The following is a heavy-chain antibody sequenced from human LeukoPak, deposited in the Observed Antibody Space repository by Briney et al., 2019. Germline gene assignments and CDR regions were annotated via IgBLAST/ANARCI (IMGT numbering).Heavy chain of an antibody. D-gene: IGHD3-10*01. Sequence: GGSLRLSCAASGFTFSSYGMHWVRQAPGKGLEWVAFIRYGGSNKYYADSVKGRFTISRDNSKNTLFLQMNSLRAEDTAVYYCALYGSGRNFDYWGQGTLVTVSS. J-gene: IGHJ4*02. V-gene: IGHV3-30*02. CDR3: ALYGSGRNFDY. CDR1: GFTFSSYG. CDR2: IRYGGSNK.